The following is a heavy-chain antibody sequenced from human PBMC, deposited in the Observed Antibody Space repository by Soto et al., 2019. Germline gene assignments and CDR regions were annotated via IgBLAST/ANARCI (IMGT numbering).Heavy chain of an antibody. CDR1: GYTFTSYG. D-gene: IGHD1-26*01. J-gene: IGHJ4*02. CDR3: ARDLGGQIVDY. Sequence: ASVKVSFKASGYTFTSYGISWVRQAPGQGLEWMGWISGYNGNTKYAQKLQGRVTMTTDTSTGTAYMELRSLRSDDTAVYYCARDLGGQIVDYWGQGTLVTVSS. V-gene: IGHV1-18*01. CDR2: ISGYNGNT.